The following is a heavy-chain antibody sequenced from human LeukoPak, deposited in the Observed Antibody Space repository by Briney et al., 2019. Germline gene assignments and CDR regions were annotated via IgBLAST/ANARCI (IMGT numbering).Heavy chain of an antibody. D-gene: IGHD1-26*01. CDR3: ARHGPVGADAPFDI. CDR1: GGSMSHYY. V-gene: IGHV4-59*08. CDR2: QYYSGST. J-gene: IGHJ3*02. Sequence: SETPSLTCTVSGGSMSHYYWSWIRQPPGKGLEWIGYQYYSGSTNYNPSLTSRATISLDMSKNQVSLKLNSVTAADTALYYCARHGPVGADAPFDIWGQGTMVTVSS.